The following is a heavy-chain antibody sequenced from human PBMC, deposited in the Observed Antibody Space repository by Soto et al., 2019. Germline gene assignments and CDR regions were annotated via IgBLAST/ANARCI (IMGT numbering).Heavy chain of an antibody. D-gene: IGHD3-10*01. CDR3: AKAYGWLYWDYYYGQDV. CDR1: GFTFSSYA. Sequence: GRSLRLSCAASGFTFSSYAMSWVRQAPGKGLEWVSAISGSGGSTYYADSVKGRFTISRDNSKNTLYLQMNSLRAEDTAVYYCAKAYGWLYWDYYYGQDVWTQGTTVTVSS. V-gene: IGHV3-23*01. J-gene: IGHJ6*02. CDR2: ISGSGGST.